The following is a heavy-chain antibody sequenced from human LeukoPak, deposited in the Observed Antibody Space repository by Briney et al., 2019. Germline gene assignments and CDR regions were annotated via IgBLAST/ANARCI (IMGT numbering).Heavy chain of an antibody. CDR3: ARRYCSSTSCLIDY. V-gene: IGHV3-48*03. J-gene: IGHJ4*02. D-gene: IGHD2-2*01. CDR1: GFTFSSYE. CDR2: TDTSGSYI. Sequence: GGSLRLSCAASGFTFSSYEMNWVRQAPGKGLEWVSFTDTSGSYIYYRDSMKGRFTISRDNAKNSLYLQMNSLRAEDTAVYYCARRYCSSTSCLIDYWGQGTLVTVSS.